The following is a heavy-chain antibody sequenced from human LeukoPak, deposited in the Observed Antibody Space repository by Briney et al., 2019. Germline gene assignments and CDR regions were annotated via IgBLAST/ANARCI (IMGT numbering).Heavy chain of an antibody. CDR1: GGSISSSSYY. CDR2: IYYSGST. V-gene: IGHV4-39*01. J-gene: IGHJ4*02. D-gene: IGHD1-14*01. Sequence: SETLSLTCTVSGGSISSSSYYWGWIRQPPGKGLEWIGSIYYSGSTYYNPSLKSQVTISVDTSKNQFSLKLSSVTAADTAVYYCAVEPPTRRSYWGQGTLVTVSS. CDR3: AVEPPTRRSY.